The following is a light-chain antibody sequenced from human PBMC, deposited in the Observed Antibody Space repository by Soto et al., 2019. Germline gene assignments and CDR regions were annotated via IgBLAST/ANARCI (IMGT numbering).Light chain of an antibody. CDR2: AAS. CDR3: QQLNSFPIT. J-gene: IGKJ5*01. Sequence: DIQLTQAPSFLSASSGDRVSXTLRASQAISSYLAWYQQKPGRAPKPLIYAASTLQSGVPSRFSGSGSGTEFTLTITSLQPEDFATYYCQQLNSFPITFGQGTRLEIK. V-gene: IGKV1-9*01. CDR1: QAISSY.